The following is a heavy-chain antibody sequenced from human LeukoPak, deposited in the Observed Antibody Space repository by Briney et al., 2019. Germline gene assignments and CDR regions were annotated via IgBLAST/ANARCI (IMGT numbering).Heavy chain of an antibody. Sequence: GGSLRLSCAAYGFTASSYAISWVSQAHGKGLEWDSAISGSVGSTYYADAVKGRFTIARDNSKNTLYLQINSLRAEDTAVYYCAKSASGPIVVVPAYYYYGMDVWGQGTTVTVSS. CDR2: ISGSVGST. CDR1: GFTASSYA. V-gene: IGHV3-23*01. J-gene: IGHJ6*02. CDR3: AKSASGPIVVVPAYYYYGMDV. D-gene: IGHD2-2*01.